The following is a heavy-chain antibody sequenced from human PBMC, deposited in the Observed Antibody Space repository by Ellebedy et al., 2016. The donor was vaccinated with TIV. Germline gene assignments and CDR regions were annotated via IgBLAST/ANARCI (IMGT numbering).Heavy chain of an antibody. Sequence: GESLKIPCAASGFTFSTYPMNWVRQAPGKGLEWLSYISYESSTIYYADSVKGRFTISRDNAKNSLYLQMNSLRDEDAAVYYCAREIDSPDAYCSGESCYPDYWGQGTLVTVSS. CDR1: GFTFSTYP. CDR2: ISYESSTI. CDR3: AREIDSPDAYCSGESCYPDY. J-gene: IGHJ4*02. V-gene: IGHV3-48*02. D-gene: IGHD2-15*01.